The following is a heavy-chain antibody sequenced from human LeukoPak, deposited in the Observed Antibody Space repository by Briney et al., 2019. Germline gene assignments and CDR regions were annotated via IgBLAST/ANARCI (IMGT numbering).Heavy chain of an antibody. CDR1: GFTFSSYS. CDR2: ISSSSSYI. J-gene: IGHJ2*01. V-gene: IGHV3-21*04. D-gene: IGHD6-13*01. CDR3: ARVGSSWPNWYFDL. Sequence: GGSLRLSCAASGFTFSSYSMNWVRQAPGKGLEWVSSISSSSSYIYYADSVKGRFTISRDNSKHTLYLQMNSLRAEDTAVYYCARVGSSWPNWYFDLWGRGTLVTVSS.